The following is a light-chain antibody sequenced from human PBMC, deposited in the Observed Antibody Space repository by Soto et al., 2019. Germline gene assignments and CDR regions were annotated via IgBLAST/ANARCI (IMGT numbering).Light chain of an antibody. J-gene: IGKJ1*01. CDR1: QSINSN. V-gene: IGKV3-15*01. Sequence: EIVMAQSPATLSVSPGERATLSCRASQSINSNLAWYQQKPGQAPRLLIYGASTRATGIPARFSGSESGTDFTLTISRLEPEDFAVYYCQQYGSSPKTFGQGTKVDI. CDR2: GAS. CDR3: QQYGSSPKT.